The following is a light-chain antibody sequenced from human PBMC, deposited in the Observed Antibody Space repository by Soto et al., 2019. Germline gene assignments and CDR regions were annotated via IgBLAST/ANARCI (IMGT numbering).Light chain of an antibody. J-gene: IGKJ5*01. V-gene: IGKV1D-12*01. CDR3: QQAYSFPIT. CDR1: HGISSL. Sequence: DIQMTQSPSSLSASVGDRVTITCRASHGISSLLAWYQQKPEKARKSLIYAASSLQSGVPSRFSGSGSGTDFTLTINSLQPEDFATYYCQQAYSFPITFGQGTRLEIK. CDR2: AAS.